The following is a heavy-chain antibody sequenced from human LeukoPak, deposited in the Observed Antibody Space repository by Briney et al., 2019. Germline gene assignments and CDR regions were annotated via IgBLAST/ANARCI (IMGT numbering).Heavy chain of an antibody. Sequence: GGSLRLSCAASGFTFSSYAMSWVRQAPGKGLEWVSAISGSGGGTYYADSVKGRFTIPRDNSKNTLYLQMNSLRAEDTAVYYCAKGKAAARTFDYWGQGTLVTVSS. CDR2: ISGSGGGT. D-gene: IGHD6-6*01. J-gene: IGHJ4*02. CDR1: GFTFSSYA. CDR3: AKGKAAARTFDY. V-gene: IGHV3-23*01.